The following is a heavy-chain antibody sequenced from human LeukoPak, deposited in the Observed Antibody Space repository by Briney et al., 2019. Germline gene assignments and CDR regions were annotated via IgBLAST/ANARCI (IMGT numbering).Heavy chain of an antibody. J-gene: IGHJ4*02. D-gene: IGHD2/OR15-2a*01. CDR2: IWYDGSNK. Sequence: PGGSLRLSCAASGFTYGNYLMHWVRQAPGKGLEWVALIWYDGSNKYYTDSVKGRLTISRDNSKNTLYLQMNSLRAEDTAIYYCAREGPRGNSQFDYWGQGTLVTVSS. V-gene: IGHV3-33*08. CDR1: GFTYGNYL. CDR3: AREGPRGNSQFDY.